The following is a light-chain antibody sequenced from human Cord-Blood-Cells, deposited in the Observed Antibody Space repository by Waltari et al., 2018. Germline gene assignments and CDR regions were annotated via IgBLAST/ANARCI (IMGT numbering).Light chain of an antibody. Sequence: SYELTQPPSVSVSPGQTASITRSGDKVGDKYACWYHQTPGQSTVLVIYQDSKHLSGIHGRFSGSNSGNTATLAISGTQAMDEADYYCQAWDSSTAVFGGGTKLTVL. CDR2: QDS. V-gene: IGLV3-1*01. CDR3: QAWDSSTAV. CDR1: KVGDKY. J-gene: IGLJ3*02.